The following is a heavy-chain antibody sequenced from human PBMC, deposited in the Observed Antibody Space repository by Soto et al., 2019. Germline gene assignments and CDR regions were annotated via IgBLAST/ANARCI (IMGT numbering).Heavy chain of an antibody. J-gene: IGHJ6*02. CDR1: GDTFTSYD. CDR2: MNPNSGNT. Sequence: VQLVQSGAEVKKPGASEKVSCKASGDTFTSYDINWVRQATGQGLEWMGWMNPNSGNTGYAQKFQGRVTMTRNTSISTAYMELSSLRSEDTAVYYCARWPDGYYYYGMDVWVQGTTVTVSS. CDR3: ARWPDGYYYYGMDV. V-gene: IGHV1-8*01.